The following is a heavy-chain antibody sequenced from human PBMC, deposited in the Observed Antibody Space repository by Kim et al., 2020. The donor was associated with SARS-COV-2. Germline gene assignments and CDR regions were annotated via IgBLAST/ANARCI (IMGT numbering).Heavy chain of an antibody. CDR3: ASSGYSYGTPHFDY. Sequence: SPSLKSRVPISVDTSKNQFSLKLSSVTAADTAMYYCASSGYSYGTPHFDYWGQGTLVTVSS. V-gene: IGHV4-39*07. D-gene: IGHD5-18*01. J-gene: IGHJ4*02.